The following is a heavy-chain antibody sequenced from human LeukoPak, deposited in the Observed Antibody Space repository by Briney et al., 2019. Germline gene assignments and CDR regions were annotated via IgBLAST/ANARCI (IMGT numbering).Heavy chain of an antibody. CDR2: IYYTGST. Sequence: SETLPLTCTVSGASMRDYYWSWIRQPPGKGLEGIGYIYYTGSTNYNPSLKSRVTMSVDTSKNQISLMLSSVTAADSAVYYCVRRVRYFGQNDYWGQGTLVTVSS. D-gene: IGHD3-9*01. CDR1: GASMRDYY. V-gene: IGHV4-59*08. CDR3: VRRVRYFGQNDY. J-gene: IGHJ4*02.